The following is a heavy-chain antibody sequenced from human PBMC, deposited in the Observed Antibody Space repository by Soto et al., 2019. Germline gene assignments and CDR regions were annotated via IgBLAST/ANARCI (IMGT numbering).Heavy chain of an antibody. CDR3: ARANYYDSSGYYDY. V-gene: IGHV1-69*13. J-gene: IGHJ4*02. D-gene: IGHD3-22*01. Sequence: ASVKVSCKASGGTFSSYAISWVRQAPGQGLEWMGGIIPIFGTANYAQKFQGRVTITADESTSTAYMELSSLRSEDTAVYYCARANYYDSSGYYDYWGQGTLVTVSS. CDR1: GGTFSSYA. CDR2: IIPIFGTA.